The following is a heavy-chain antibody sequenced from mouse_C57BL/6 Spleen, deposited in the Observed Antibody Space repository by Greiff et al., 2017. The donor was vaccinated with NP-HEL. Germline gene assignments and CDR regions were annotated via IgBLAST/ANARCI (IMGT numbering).Heavy chain of an antibody. CDR1: GYTFTSYW. V-gene: IGHV1-69*01. CDR2: IDPSDSYT. Sequence: VQLQQSGAELVMPGASVKLSCKASGYTFTSYWMHWVKQRPGQGLEWIGEIDPSDSYTNYNQKFKGKSTLTVDKSSSTAYMQLSSLTSEDSAVYYCARFERDYFDYWGQGTTLTVSS. J-gene: IGHJ2*01. CDR3: ARFERDYFDY.